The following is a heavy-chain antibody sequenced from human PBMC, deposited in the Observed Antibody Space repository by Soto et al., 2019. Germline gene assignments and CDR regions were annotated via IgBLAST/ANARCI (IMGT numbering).Heavy chain of an antibody. V-gene: IGHV4-59*01. J-gene: IGHJ4*02. CDR2: IYYSGST. CDR1: GASITSSY. CDR3: ARGRLGILEY. Sequence: QVQLQESGPGQVKPSETLSLTCTVSGASITSSYWSWVRQPPGKGLEWIGSIYYSGSTNYNPSLKSRVTISVDTSNKQFSLRLSSVTDADTAVYYCARGRLGILEYWGQGTLVTVSS. D-gene: IGHD7-27*01.